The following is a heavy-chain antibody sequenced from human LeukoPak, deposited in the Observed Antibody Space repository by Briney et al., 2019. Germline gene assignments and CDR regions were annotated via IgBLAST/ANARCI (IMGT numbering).Heavy chain of an antibody. V-gene: IGHV3-7*01. Sequence: GSLRLSCAASGFTFSHFWMSWVRQAPGKGLEWVAYIKKTGSETYYVDSVKGRFTITRDNTRNSLFLQMYSLRAEDTAVYFCAREDGYCSGGNCYSYFDSWGQEPWSPSPQ. J-gene: IGHJ4*01. D-gene: IGHD2-15*01. CDR3: AREDGYCSGGNCYSYFDS. CDR2: IKKTGSET. CDR1: GFTFSHFW.